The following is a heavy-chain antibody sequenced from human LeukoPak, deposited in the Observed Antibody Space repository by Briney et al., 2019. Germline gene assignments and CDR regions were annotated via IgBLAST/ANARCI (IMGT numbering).Heavy chain of an antibody. Sequence: SETLSLTCAVYGGSFSGYYWSWIRQPPGKGLEWIGEINHSGSTNYNPSLKSRVTISVDTSKNQFSLKLSSVTAADTAVYYCASWGATHHYFDSWGRGTLVTVSS. CDR3: ASWGATHHYFDS. V-gene: IGHV4-34*01. CDR2: INHSGST. J-gene: IGHJ4*02. D-gene: IGHD1-26*01. CDR1: GGSFSGYY.